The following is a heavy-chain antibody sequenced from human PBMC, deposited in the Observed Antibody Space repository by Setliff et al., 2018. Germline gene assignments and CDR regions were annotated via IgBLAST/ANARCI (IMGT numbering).Heavy chain of an antibody. D-gene: IGHD3-3*01. V-gene: IGHV4-59*01. CDR2: IYYSGNT. J-gene: IGHJ4*02. CDR1: GGSIRNYY. Sequence: PSETLSLTCTASGGSIRNYYWSWIRQPPGKGLEWIGYIYYSGNTNYNPSLKSRVTISVDTSKNQFSLKLSSVTAADTAVYFCARGYYNFLSGYYTPYYFDYWGQGTLVTVSS. CDR3: ARGYYNFLSGYYTPYYFDY.